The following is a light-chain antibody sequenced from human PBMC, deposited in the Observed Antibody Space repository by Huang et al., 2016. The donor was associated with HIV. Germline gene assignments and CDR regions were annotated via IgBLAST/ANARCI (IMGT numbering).Light chain of an antibody. V-gene: IGKV3-15*01. CDR2: STS. Sequence: EVVMTQSPGTLSVSPGKRATLSCKTSESLNNTVVWYQQKPGQAHRLLIYSTSARATGVPARFSGGGPGTKFTLTISSLQSEDFGIYYCQQYSNWPPMYTFGQGTKLEI. J-gene: IGKJ2*01. CDR3: QQYSNWPPMYT. CDR1: ESLNNT.